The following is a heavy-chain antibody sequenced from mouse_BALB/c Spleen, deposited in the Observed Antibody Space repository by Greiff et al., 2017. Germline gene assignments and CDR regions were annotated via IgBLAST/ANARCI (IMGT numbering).Heavy chain of an antibody. CDR2: IWSGGST. J-gene: IGHJ4*01. Sequence: QVHVKQSGPGLVQPSQSLSITCTVSGFSLTSYGVHWVRQSPGKGLEWLGVIWSGGSTDYNAAFISRLSISKDNSKSQVFFKMNSLQANDTAIYYCARRGGYDLAMDYWGQGTSVTVSS. CDR3: ARRGGYDLAMDY. CDR1: GFSLTSYG. V-gene: IGHV2-2*02. D-gene: IGHD2-2*01.